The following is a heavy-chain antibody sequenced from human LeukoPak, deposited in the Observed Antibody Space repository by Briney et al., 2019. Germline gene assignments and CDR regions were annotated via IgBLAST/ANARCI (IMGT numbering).Heavy chain of an antibody. Sequence: PSETLSLTCAVYGGSFSGYYWSWIRQPPGKGLEWIGEINHSGSTNYNPSLKSRVTISVDTSKNQFSLKLSSVTAADTAVYYCTRRSHCEGGSCHPVWGQGTTVTVSS. D-gene: IGHD2-15*01. V-gene: IGHV4-34*01. CDR2: INHSGST. CDR1: GGSFSGYY. CDR3: TRRSHCEGGSCHPV. J-gene: IGHJ6*02.